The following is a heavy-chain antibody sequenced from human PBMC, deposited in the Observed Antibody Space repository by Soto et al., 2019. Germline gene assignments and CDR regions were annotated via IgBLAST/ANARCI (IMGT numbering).Heavy chain of an antibody. CDR3: ALWGTGTTGAFAI. Sequence: ASVKVSCKASGYTFTRSGISWVRQAPGQGLEWMGWISTYNGDTNYAQTFQGRVTMTTDTSTSTAYMELRSLRSDDTAVYYCALWGTGTTGAFAIWGQGTMVTVSS. CDR2: ISTYNGDT. CDR1: GYTFTRSG. V-gene: IGHV1-18*01. D-gene: IGHD1-1*01. J-gene: IGHJ3*02.